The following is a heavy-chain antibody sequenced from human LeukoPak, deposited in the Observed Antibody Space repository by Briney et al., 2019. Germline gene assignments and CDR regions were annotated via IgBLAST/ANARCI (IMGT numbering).Heavy chain of an antibody. D-gene: IGHD2/OR15-2a*01. CDR3: AKAGWVYFDSTTFHWADY. Sequence: PGGSLRLSCAASGFTFTNYAMGWVRQTPGKGLEWVSPISGSGGTTYYADSVKGRFTISRDNSKNTVYLQVTSLRVKDTALYYCAKAGWVYFDSTTFHWADYWGQGTLVTVSS. CDR1: GFTFTNYA. V-gene: IGHV3-23*01. J-gene: IGHJ4*02. CDR2: ISGSGGTT.